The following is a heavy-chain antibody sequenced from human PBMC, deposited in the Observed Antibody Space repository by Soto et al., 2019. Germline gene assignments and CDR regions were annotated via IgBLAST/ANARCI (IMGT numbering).Heavy chain of an antibody. CDR2: MNPNSGNT. CDR3: STTVIIEDLVDS. J-gene: IGHJ4*02. Sequence: ASVKVSCKASGYTFTSYDINWVRQATGQGLEWMGWMNPNSGNTGYAQKFQGRVTMTRNTSISTAYMELTSLRLEDTALYYCSTTVIIEDLVDSWGQGTQVXVSS. CDR1: GYTFTSYD. D-gene: IGHD2-15*01. V-gene: IGHV1-8*01.